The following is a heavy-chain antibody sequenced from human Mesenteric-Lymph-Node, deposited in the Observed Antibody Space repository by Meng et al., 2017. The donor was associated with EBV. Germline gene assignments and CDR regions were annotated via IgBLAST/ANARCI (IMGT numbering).Heavy chain of an antibody. CDR1: GFTFSSYD. D-gene: IGHD3-10*01. V-gene: IGHV3-13*01. Sequence: EVQLVESGGGLVQPGGSLRLSXAASGFTFSSYDMHWVRQATGKGLEWVSAIGTAGDTYYPGSVKGRFPISTDISNNTLNLQMNSPRAEDTALYYCARVVLSSTGEFYNDRLFWGQGTLVTVSS. J-gene: IGHJ1*01. CDR3: ARVVLSSTGEFYNDRLF. CDR2: IGTAGDT.